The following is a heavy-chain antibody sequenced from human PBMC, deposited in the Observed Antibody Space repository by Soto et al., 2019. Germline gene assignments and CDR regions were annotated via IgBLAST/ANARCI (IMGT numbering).Heavy chain of an antibody. CDR1: GFTVSSNY. CDR2: LYSGGST. CDR3: ARVYTNWYFDL. D-gene: IGHD2-2*02. Sequence: EVQLVESGGGLVQPGGSLRLSCAASGFTVSSNYMSWVRQAPGKGLEWVSILYSGGSTYYADSVNGRFTISRDNSKNTLYLQMNSLRDDDTAVYYCARVYTNWYFDLWGRGTLVTVSS. J-gene: IGHJ2*01. V-gene: IGHV3-66*01.